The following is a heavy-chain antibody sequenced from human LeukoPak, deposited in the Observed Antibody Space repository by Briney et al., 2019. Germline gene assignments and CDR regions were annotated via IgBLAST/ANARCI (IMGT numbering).Heavy chain of an antibody. CDR1: GYTFTNYG. CDR3: ARGVAVADHDY. Sequence: ASVKVSCKSSGYTFTNYGISWVRQAPGQGLEWMGWISAYNGNTKYAQRLQGRVTVTTDTSTSTAYIELRSLRSDDTAVYYCARGVAVADHDYWGQGTLVTVSS. J-gene: IGHJ4*02. CDR2: ISAYNGNT. V-gene: IGHV1-18*01. D-gene: IGHD6-19*01.